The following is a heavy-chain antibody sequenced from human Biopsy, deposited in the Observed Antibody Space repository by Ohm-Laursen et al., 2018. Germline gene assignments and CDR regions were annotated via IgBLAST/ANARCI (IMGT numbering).Heavy chain of an antibody. CDR1: GFIFSSAW. J-gene: IGHJ4*02. D-gene: IGHD3-10*01. CDR2: TWDDGSHQ. CDR3: VTDRLDDITKVRGIMTD. V-gene: IGHV3-33*08. Sequence: SLRLSCAASGFIFSSAWMHWVRQAPDKGLEWVALTWDDGSHQYYADSVKGRFTISRDNSKNSLYLHINTLRVEDTAVYYCVTDRLDDITKVRGIMTDWGQGTLVIVSS.